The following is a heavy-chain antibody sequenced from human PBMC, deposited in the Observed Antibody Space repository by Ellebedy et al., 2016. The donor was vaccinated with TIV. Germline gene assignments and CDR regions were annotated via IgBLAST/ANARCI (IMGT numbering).Heavy chain of an antibody. CDR3: AREPYCSGGSCYEM. Sequence: SVKVSXXASGGTFSSYAISWVRQAPGQGLEWMGGIIPIFGTANYAQKFQGRVTITAGKSTSTAYMELSSLRSEDTAVYYCAREPYCSGGSCYEMWGQGTLVTVSS. J-gene: IGHJ4*02. CDR2: IIPIFGTA. CDR1: GGTFSSYA. V-gene: IGHV1-69*06. D-gene: IGHD2-15*01.